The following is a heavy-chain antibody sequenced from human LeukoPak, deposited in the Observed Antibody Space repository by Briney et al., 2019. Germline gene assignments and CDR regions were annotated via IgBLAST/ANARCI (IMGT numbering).Heavy chain of an antibody. Sequence: SETLSLTCAVYGGSFSGYYWSWIRQPPGKGLEWIGEINHSGSTNYNPSLKSRVTISVDTSKNQFSLKLSSVTAADTAVYYCARSWGSGSYYIDYWGQGTLVTVSS. CDR1: GGSFSGYY. D-gene: IGHD3-10*01. V-gene: IGHV4-34*01. CDR2: INHSGST. J-gene: IGHJ4*02. CDR3: ARSWGSGSYYIDY.